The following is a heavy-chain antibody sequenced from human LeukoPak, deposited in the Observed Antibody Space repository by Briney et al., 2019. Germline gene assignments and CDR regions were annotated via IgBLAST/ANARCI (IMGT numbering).Heavy chain of an antibody. V-gene: IGHV3-48*03. J-gene: IGHJ6*04. CDR1: GFTFSSYE. Sequence: GGFLRLSCAASGFTFSSYEMNWVRQAPGKGLEWVSYISSSSSTIYYADSVKGRFTISRDNAKNSLYLQMNSLRAEDTAVYYCAELGITMIGGVWGKGATVTISS. D-gene: IGHD3-10*02. CDR2: ISSSSSTI. CDR3: AELGITMIGGV.